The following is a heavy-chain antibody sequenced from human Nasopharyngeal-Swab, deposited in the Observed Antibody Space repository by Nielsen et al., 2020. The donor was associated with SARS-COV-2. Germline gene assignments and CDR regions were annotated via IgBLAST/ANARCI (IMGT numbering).Heavy chain of an antibody. CDR2: INHSGST. V-gene: IGHV4-34*01. CDR1: GGSFSGYY. D-gene: IGHD3-3*01. Sequence: SETLSLTCAVYGGSFSGYYWSWIRQPPGKGLEWIGEINHSGSTNYNPSLKSRVTISVDTSKNQFSLKLSSVTAADTAVYYCARLTYYDFWSGYYDFDYWGQGTLVTVSS. CDR3: ARLTYYDFWSGYYDFDY. J-gene: IGHJ4*02.